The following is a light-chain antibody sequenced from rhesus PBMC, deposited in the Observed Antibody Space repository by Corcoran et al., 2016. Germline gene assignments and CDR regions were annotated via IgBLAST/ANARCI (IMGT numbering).Light chain of an antibody. CDR2: DAS. Sequence: DIQMTQSPSSLSASVGDTVTITCRASQGISSYLNWFQQKPGKAPKLLIYDASSLESGVPSRFRGSGTWTDFTLTISSLQPEDFAADYCLQHNSYPFTFGPGTKLDIK. CDR1: QGISSY. J-gene: IGKJ3*01. CDR3: LQHNSYPFT. V-gene: IGKV1-28*03.